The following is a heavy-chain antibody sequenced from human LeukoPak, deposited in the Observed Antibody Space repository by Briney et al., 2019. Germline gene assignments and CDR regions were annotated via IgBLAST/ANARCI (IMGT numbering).Heavy chain of an antibody. CDR3: ARGRYCSGGNCLHDY. V-gene: IGHV3-9*01. Sequence: GGSLRLSCAASGFTFSSYAMSWVRQAPGKGLEWVSGISWNSGSIGYADSVKGRFTISRDNAKNSLYLQMNSLRAEDTALYYCARGRYCSGGNCLHDYWGQGTLVTVSS. J-gene: IGHJ4*02. CDR2: ISWNSGSI. D-gene: IGHD2-15*01. CDR1: GFTFSSYA.